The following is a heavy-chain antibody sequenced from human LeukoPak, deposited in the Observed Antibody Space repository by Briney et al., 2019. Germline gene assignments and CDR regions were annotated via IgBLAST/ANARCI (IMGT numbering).Heavy chain of an antibody. J-gene: IGHJ1*01. CDR2: FDPEDGET. CDR1: GYTLTELS. CDR3: ATDQDYGDYGYFQH. D-gene: IGHD4-17*01. Sequence: ASVKVSCKVSGYTLTELSMHWVRQAPGKGLEWMGGFDPEDGETIYAQKFQGRVTMTEDTSTDTAYMELSSLRPEDTAVYYCATDQDYGDYGYFQHWGQGTLVTVSS. V-gene: IGHV1-24*01.